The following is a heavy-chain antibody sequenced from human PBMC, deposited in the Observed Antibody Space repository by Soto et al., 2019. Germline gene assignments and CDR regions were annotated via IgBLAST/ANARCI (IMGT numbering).Heavy chain of an antibody. CDR2: IIPISDTT. CDR1: GGTFSSYA. V-gene: IGHV1-69*01. D-gene: IGHD2-2*01. Sequence: QVQLVQSGAEVKKPGSSVKVSCKASGGTFSSYAISWVRQAPGQGLEWMGGIIPISDTTNYAQKFQGRVTITADESTSTAYMALSSLRSEDTAVYYCARSHGRSTSLEIYYYYYSGMDVWGQGTTVTVSS. J-gene: IGHJ6*02. CDR3: ARSHGRSTSLEIYYYYYSGMDV.